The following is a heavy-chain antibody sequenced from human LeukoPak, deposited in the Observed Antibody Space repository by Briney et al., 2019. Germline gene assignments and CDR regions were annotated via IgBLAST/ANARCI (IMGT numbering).Heavy chain of an antibody. V-gene: IGHV4-39*01. CDR2: IYYSGST. Sequence: SETLSLTCAVYGGSFSSYYWGWIRQPPGKGLEWIGSIYYSGSTYYNPSLKSRVTLSVDTSKNQFSLKLSSVTAADTAVYYCARSMVRGLIISLFNWFDPWGQGTLVTVSS. CDR1: GGSFSSYY. J-gene: IGHJ5*02. CDR3: ARSMVRGLIISLFNWFDP. D-gene: IGHD3-10*01.